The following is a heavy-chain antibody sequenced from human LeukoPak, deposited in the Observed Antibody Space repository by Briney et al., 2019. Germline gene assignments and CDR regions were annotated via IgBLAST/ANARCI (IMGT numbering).Heavy chain of an antibody. V-gene: IGHV3-30-3*01. CDR3: AREGGRTYYDYVWGSYHMDY. D-gene: IGHD3-16*02. J-gene: IGHJ4*02. CDR2: ISYDGSNK. CDR1: GFTFSSYA. Sequence: GRSLRLSCAASGFTFSSYAMHWVRQAPGKGLEWVAVISYDGSNKYYADSVKGRFTISRDNSKSTLYLQMNSLRAEDTAVYYCAREGGRTYYDYVWGSYHMDYWGQGTLVTVSS.